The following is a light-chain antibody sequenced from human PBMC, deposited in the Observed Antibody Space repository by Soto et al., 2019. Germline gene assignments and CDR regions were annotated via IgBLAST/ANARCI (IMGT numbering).Light chain of an antibody. CDR1: QDISED. Sequence: DIQMTQSPSSLSASVGDRVTITCRASQDISEDLVWYQQSPGKAPKRLIYEASTLQDGVPARFSGSGSGTEFTLTIASLQPDDFATYYCLQNNTYPRTFGQGTKVEVK. CDR3: LQNNTYPRT. CDR2: EAS. V-gene: IGKV1-17*01. J-gene: IGKJ1*01.